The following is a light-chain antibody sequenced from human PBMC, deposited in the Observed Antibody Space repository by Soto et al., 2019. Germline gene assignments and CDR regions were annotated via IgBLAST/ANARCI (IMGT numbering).Light chain of an antibody. V-gene: IGKV3-20*01. CDR1: QSVSNNY. CDR3: QQFGTSPKT. J-gene: IGKJ1*01. Sequence: ENVLTQSPGTLSLSPGERATLSCRASQSVSNNYLAWYQQKPGQAPRLLIYGASNRATGIPDRFSGSGSGTDFTLTISRLEPEDFAVYYCQQFGTSPKTFGQGTKVDIK. CDR2: GAS.